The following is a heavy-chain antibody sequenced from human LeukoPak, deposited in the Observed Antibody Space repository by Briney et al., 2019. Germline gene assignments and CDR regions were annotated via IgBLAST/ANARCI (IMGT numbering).Heavy chain of an antibody. CDR1: GFTFRSYG. V-gene: IGHV3-30*18. CDR3: AKDILQWLPHFYYMDV. CDR2: ISYDGSNK. Sequence: GGSLRLSCAASGFTFRSYGMHCVRQAPGKGLEWVAVISYDGSNKYYADSVKGRFTISRDNSKNTLYLQMNSLRAEDTAVYYCAKDILQWLPHFYYMDVWGKGTTVTVSS. J-gene: IGHJ6*03. D-gene: IGHD6-19*01.